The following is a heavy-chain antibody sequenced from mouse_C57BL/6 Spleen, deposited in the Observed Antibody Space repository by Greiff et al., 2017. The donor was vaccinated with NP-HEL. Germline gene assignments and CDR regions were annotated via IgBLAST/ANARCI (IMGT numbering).Heavy chain of an antibody. D-gene: IGHD2-4*01. J-gene: IGHJ3*01. CDR3: ARGFYDYDKAWFAY. V-gene: IGHV1-53*01. CDR1: GYTFTSYW. Sequence: QVQLQQSGTELVKPGASVKLSCKASGYTFTSYWMHWVKQRPGQGLEWIGNINPSNGGTNYNEKFKSKATLTVDKSSSTAYMQLSSLTSEDSAVYYCARGFYDYDKAWFAYWGQGTLVTVSA. CDR2: INPSNGGT.